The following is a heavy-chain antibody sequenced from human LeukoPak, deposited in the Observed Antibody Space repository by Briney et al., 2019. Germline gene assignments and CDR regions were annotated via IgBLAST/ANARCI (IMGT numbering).Heavy chain of an antibody. D-gene: IGHD6-6*01. J-gene: IGHJ4*02. CDR2: IIPIFGTA. Sequence: ASVKVSCKASGGTFSSYAISWVRQAPGQGLEWMGGIIPIFGTANYAQKFQGRVTITTDESTSTAYMELSSLRSEDTAVYYCARGVAARHDGYFDYWGQETLVTVSS. V-gene: IGHV1-69*05. CDR3: ARGVAARHDGYFDY. CDR1: GGTFSSYA.